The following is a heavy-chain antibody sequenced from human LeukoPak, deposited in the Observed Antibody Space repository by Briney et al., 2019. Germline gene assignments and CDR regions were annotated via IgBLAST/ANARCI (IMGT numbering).Heavy chain of an antibody. CDR2: ISSSTTFI. D-gene: IGHD5-24*01. J-gene: IGHJ3*02. CDR1: GFSFSDYT. Sequence: GGSLRLSCVASGFSFSDYTMNWVRQVPGKGLEWVSSISSSTTFIYYADSVQGRFTISRDNAQNSVFLQMNGLRGEDTAVYYCAGQRRVQSSATFNMWGRGTMVTVSS. CDR3: AGQRRVQSSATFNM. V-gene: IGHV3-21*06.